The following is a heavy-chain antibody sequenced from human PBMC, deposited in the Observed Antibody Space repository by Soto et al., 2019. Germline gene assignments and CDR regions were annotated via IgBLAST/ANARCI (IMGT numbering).Heavy chain of an antibody. V-gene: IGHV2-26*01. CDR2: IISNDDK. Sequence: PTLVNPTYTLTLTCSVSGFSLTDTRMGLSWIRQAPGKALEWLAHIISNDDKSYSTSLKSRLTISKDTSKSQVVLRMTNMDPVDTGRYYCARALFYSDSDGYYFEFDYWGPGTLVTVSS. CDR1: GFSLTDTRMG. D-gene: IGHD3-22*01. J-gene: IGHJ4*02. CDR3: ARALFYSDSDGYYFEFDY.